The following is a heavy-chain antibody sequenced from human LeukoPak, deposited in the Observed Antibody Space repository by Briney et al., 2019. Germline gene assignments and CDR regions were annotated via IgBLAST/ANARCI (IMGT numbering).Heavy chain of an antibody. V-gene: IGHV4-39*01. CDR3: ARQLRGGGSYKVRYYGMDV. J-gene: IGHJ6*02. CDR1: GGSISSSSYY. Sequence: SSETLSLTCTVSGGSISSSSYYWGWIRQPPGKGLEWIGSIYYSGSTYYNPSLKSRVTISVDTSKNQFSLKLSSVTAADTAVYCCARQLRGGGSYKVRYYGMDVWGQGTTVTVSS. CDR2: IYYSGST. D-gene: IGHD1-26*01.